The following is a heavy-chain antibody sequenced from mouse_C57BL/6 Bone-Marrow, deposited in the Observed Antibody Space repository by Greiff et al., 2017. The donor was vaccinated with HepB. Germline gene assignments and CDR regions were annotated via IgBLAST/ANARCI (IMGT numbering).Heavy chain of an antibody. D-gene: IGHD1-1*01. Sequence: VQLKESVAELVRPGASVKLSCTASGFNIKNTYMHWVKQRPEQGLEWIGRIDPANGNTKYAPKFQGKATITADTSSNTAYLQLSSLTSEDTAIYYCARGDYGSSYGFAYWGQGTLVTVSA. J-gene: IGHJ3*01. CDR1: GFNIKNTY. CDR2: IDPANGNT. CDR3: ARGDYGSSYGFAY. V-gene: IGHV14-3*01.